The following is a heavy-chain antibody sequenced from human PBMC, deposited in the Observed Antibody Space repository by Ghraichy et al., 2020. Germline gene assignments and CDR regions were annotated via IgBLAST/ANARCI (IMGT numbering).Heavy chain of an antibody. Sequence: SETLSLTCTVSGGSVNSGDYYWSWIRQPPGKGLEWIGYIYYSGHTDYNPSLKSRVTISADMSKNQVSLKLTSVTAADTGVYYCARDLRGTGRIGIAVAPVWGQGTTVTVSS. V-gene: IGHV4-61*08. CDR1: GGSVNSGDYY. D-gene: IGHD6-19*01. J-gene: IGHJ3*01. CDR2: IYYSGHT. CDR3: ARDLRGTGRIGIAVAPV.